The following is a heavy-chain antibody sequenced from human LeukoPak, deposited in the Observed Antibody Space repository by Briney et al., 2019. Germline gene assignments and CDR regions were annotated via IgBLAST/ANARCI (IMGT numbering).Heavy chain of an antibody. J-gene: IGHJ4*02. CDR2: IIPIFGTA. CDR1: GGTFSSYA. V-gene: IGHV1-69*01. Sequence: ASVNVSCKASGGTFSSYAISWVRQAPGQGLEWMGGIIPIFGTANYAQKFQGRVTITADESTSTAYMELSSLRSEDTAVYYCARVYHDSSGYWSPRFEYFDYWGQGTLVTVSS. CDR3: ARVYHDSSGYWSPRFEYFDY. D-gene: IGHD3-22*01.